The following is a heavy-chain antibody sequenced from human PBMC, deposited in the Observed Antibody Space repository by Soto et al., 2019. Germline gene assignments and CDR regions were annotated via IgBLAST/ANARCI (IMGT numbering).Heavy chain of an antibody. V-gene: IGHV6-1*01. CDR2: TYYRSKWYN. Sequence: PSQTLSLTCAISGDSASSNSAAWNWIRQSPSRGLEWLGRTYYRSKWYNDYAVSVKSRITINPDTSKNQFSLQLNSVTPEDTAVYYCARVGIVVVPAARYYGLDVWGQGTTVTVSS. CDR1: GDSASSNSAA. D-gene: IGHD2-2*01. CDR3: ARVGIVVVPAARYYGLDV. J-gene: IGHJ6*02.